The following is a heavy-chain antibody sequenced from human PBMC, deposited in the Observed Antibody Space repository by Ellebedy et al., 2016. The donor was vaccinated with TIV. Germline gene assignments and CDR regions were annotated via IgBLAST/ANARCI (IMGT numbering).Heavy chain of an antibody. J-gene: IGHJ6*02. CDR3: AQTNWGSGGFYGMDV. CDR1: GFTFSNYA. Sequence: GGSLRLSCAASGFTFSNYAMTWVRQAPGKGLEWVSAISGSGTNTHYTDSLRGRFTLSRDNSKNTLYLQIDSLRAEDTAVYYCAQTNWGSGGFYGMDVWGQGTTVTVSS. CDR2: ISGSGTNT. V-gene: IGHV3-23*01. D-gene: IGHD7-27*01.